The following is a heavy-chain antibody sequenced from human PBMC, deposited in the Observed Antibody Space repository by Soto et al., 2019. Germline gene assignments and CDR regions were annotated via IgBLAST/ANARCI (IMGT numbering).Heavy chain of an antibody. J-gene: IGHJ5*02. D-gene: IGHD3-3*01. V-gene: IGHV4-31*03. Sequence: SETLSLTCTVSGGSISSGGYYWSWIRQHPGKGLEWIGYIYYSGSTYYNPSLKSRVTISVDTSKNQFSLKLSSVTAADTAVYYCARVNFGVARSYTQHNWFYPCGQGTLVPVSS. CDR3: ARVNFGVARSYTQHNWFYP. CDR2: IYYSGST. CDR1: GGSISSGGYY.